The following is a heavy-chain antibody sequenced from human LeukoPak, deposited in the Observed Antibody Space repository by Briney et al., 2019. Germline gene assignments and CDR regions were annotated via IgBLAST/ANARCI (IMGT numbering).Heavy chain of an antibody. Sequence: GGSLRLSCVTSGFTFKTYAMNWVRQAPGKGLEWVSAISGSGGSTYYADSVKGRFTISRDNSKNTLYLQMNSLRAEDTAVYYCAKDHLSSWYPFAFYYWGQGTLVTVSS. CDR3: AKDHLSSWYPFAFYY. CDR2: ISGSGGST. J-gene: IGHJ4*02. CDR1: GFTFKTYA. D-gene: IGHD6-13*01. V-gene: IGHV3-23*01.